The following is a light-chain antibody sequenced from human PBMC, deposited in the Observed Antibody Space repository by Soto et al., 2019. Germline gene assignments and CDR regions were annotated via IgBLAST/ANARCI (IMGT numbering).Light chain of an antibody. CDR3: QQRSNWPPT. J-gene: IGKJ5*01. CDR1: QSVSNSY. CDR2: DAS. Sequence: EIVLTQSPGTLSLSPGERATLSCRASQSVSNSYLAWYQQKPGQAPRLLIYDASIRATGIPDRFSGSGSGTDFTLTISSLEPEDFAVYYCQQRSNWPPTFGQGTRLENK. V-gene: IGKV3D-20*02.